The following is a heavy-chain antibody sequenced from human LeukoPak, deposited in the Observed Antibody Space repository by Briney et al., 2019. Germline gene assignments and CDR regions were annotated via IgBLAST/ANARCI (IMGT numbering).Heavy chain of an antibody. CDR1: GGSISSYY. CDR2: INYSGST. J-gene: IGHJ4*02. CDR3: ARRNLYCTNCVCPFDY. D-gene: IGHD2-8*01. V-gene: IGHV4-59*08. Sequence: PSETLSLTCSVSGGSISSYYWSWIRQPPGKGLEWIGYINYSGSTNYNPSLKSRVTISVDTSKNQFSRKLSSVTAADTAVYYCARRNLYCTNCVCPFDYWGQGTLVTVSS.